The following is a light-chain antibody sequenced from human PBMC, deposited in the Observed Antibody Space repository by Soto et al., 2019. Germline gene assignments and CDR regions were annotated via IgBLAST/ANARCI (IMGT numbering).Light chain of an antibody. Sequence: EIVLTQSPASLSLSPGERATLSCRASQSISSYLAWYQQKPGQAPRLLIYDASNRATGVPARFIGSGSGTDFTLTISSLQPEDSAVDYCQQRSHWVTCGGGNKVEIK. CDR1: QSISSY. V-gene: IGKV3-11*01. CDR3: QQRSHWVT. CDR2: DAS. J-gene: IGKJ4*01.